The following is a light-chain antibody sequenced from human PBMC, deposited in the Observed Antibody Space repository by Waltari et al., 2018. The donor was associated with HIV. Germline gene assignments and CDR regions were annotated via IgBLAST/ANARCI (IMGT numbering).Light chain of an antibody. Sequence: QSALTQPPSASGSPGQSVTISCTGISSDVGDYNYVSWYQQHPGKAPQLMIYEVNKRPSGVPYRFSGSKYGNTASLTVSGLQAEDEAYYYCSSYVGSNRVFGGGTKLTVL. CDR2: EVN. V-gene: IGLV2-8*01. CDR3: SSYVGSNRV. CDR1: SSDVGDYNY. J-gene: IGLJ3*02.